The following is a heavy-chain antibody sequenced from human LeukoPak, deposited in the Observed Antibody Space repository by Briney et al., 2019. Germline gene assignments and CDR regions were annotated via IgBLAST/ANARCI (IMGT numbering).Heavy chain of an antibody. V-gene: IGHV4-39*07. D-gene: IGHD5-24*01. CDR3: ARDLEMATITHGWVRWFDP. CDR1: GGSINSDAFY. Sequence: RPSETLSLTCTVSGGSINSDAFYWAWFRQPPGKGLVWIGSIYYSGSPYYNPSLKSRVTISIDTSKGQFSLRLRSVTAADTAMYYCARDLEMATITHGWVRWFDPWDQGTLVTVSS. CDR2: IYYSGSP. J-gene: IGHJ5*02.